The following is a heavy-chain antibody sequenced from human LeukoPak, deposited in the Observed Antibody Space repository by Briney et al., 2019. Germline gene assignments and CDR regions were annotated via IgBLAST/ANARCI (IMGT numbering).Heavy chain of an antibody. CDR3: ISGSYYKSYYYGMDV. CDR1: GYTLTELS. Sequence: ASVKVSCKVSGYTLTELSMHWVRQAPGKGLEWMGGFDPEDGETIYAQKFQGRVTMTEDTSTDTAYMELSSLRSEDTAVYYCISGSYYKSYYYGMDVWGQGTTVTVSS. V-gene: IGHV1-24*01. CDR2: FDPEDGET. D-gene: IGHD3-10*01. J-gene: IGHJ6*02.